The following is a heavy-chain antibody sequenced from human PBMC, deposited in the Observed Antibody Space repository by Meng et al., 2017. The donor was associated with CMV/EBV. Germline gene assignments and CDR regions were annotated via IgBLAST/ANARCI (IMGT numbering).Heavy chain of an antibody. Sequence: GESLKISCTASGFTFGDYAMGRVRQAPGKGLEEVGFIRSKAYGGTTEYAASVKGRFTISRDDSKSIAYLQMNSLKTEDTAVYYCTPGSVAGGEYYYYGMDVWGQGTTVTVSS. CDR3: TPGSVAGGEYYYYGMDV. D-gene: IGHD6-19*01. V-gene: IGHV3-49*04. J-gene: IGHJ6*02. CDR1: GFTFGDYA. CDR2: IRSKAYGGTT.